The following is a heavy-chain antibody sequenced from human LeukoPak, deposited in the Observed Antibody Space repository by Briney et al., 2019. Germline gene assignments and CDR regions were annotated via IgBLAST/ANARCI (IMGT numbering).Heavy chain of an antibody. CDR1: GYTFTGHF. CDR3: ARSRYSYGLVDFDI. D-gene: IGHD5-18*01. Sequence: GASVKVSCKASGYTFTGHFMHWVRQAPGQGLEWMGWFNPNSGGTNYAQKFQGRVTMTRDTPISTAYMQMSTLRSDDTAVYYCARSRYSYGLVDFDIWGQGTIVTVSS. J-gene: IGHJ3*02. CDR2: FNPNSGGT. V-gene: IGHV1-2*02.